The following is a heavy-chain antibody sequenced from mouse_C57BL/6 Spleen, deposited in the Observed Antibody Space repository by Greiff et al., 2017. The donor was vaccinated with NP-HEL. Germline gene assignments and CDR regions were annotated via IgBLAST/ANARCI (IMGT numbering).Heavy chain of an antibody. CDR3: ARPSITTVVATHWYFDV. Sequence: EVMLVESGGDLVKPGGSLKLSCAASGFTFSSYGMSWVRQTPDKRLEWVATISSGGSYTYYPDSVKGRFTISRDNAKNTLYLQMSSLKSEDTAMYYCARPSITTVVATHWYFDVWGTGTTVTVSS. CDR1: GFTFSSYG. CDR2: ISSGGSYT. V-gene: IGHV5-6*01. D-gene: IGHD1-1*01. J-gene: IGHJ1*03.